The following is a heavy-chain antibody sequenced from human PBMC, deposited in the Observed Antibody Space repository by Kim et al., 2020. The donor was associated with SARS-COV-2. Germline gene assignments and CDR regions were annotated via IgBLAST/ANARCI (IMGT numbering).Heavy chain of an antibody. CDR3: ARDHEDPYSGRSRGAFDI. V-gene: IGHV4-59*01. J-gene: IGHJ3*02. Sequence: SETLSLTCTVSGGSISSYYWSWIRQPPGKGLEWIGYIYYSGSTNYNPSLKSRVTISVDTSKNQFSLKLSSVTAADTAVYYCARDHEDPYSGRSRGAFDIWGQGTRVTDSS. CDR2: IYYSGST. CDR1: GGSISSYY. D-gene: IGHD1-26*01.